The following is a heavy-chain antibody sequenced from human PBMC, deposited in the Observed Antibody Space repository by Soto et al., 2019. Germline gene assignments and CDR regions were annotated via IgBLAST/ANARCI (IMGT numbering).Heavy chain of an antibody. CDR3: ARVGSGAFQH. CDR1: GGSISSYY. CDR2: IYYSGST. V-gene: IGHV4-59*01. D-gene: IGHD5-12*01. Sequence: QVQLQESGPGLVKPSETLSLTCTVSGGSISSYYWSWIRQPPGKGLEWIGYIYYSGSTNYNPSLKSRVTISVDTSKNQFSLKLSSVTAADTAVYYCARVGSGAFQHWGRGTLVTVSS. J-gene: IGHJ1*01.